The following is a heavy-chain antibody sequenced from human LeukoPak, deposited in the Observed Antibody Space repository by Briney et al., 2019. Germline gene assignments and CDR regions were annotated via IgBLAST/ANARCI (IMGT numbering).Heavy chain of an antibody. CDR3: ARGDGYTSNY. J-gene: IGHJ4*02. Sequence: ASVKVPCNASGGTFSSYTISWVRQAPGQGLELMGRIIPILGRANYAQKFQGRVTITADKSTSTAYMELSSLRSEDTAVYYCARGDGYTSNYWGQGTLVTVSS. V-gene: IGHV1-69*02. D-gene: IGHD5-24*01. CDR1: GGTFSSYT. CDR2: IIPILGRA.